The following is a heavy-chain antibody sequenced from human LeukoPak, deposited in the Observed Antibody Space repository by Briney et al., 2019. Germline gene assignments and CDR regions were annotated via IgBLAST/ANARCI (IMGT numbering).Heavy chain of an antibody. Sequence: GGSLRLSCEGSGFTFSSYWMSWVRQAPGKGLEWVANIKQDGSEKYYVDSVKGRFTISRDNSKNSLYLQMNSLRAEDTAMYYCAKHYVRTHDYWGQGTLVTVSS. D-gene: IGHD3-16*01. CDR2: IKQDGSEK. V-gene: IGHV3-7*03. CDR1: GFTFSSYW. J-gene: IGHJ4*02. CDR3: AKHYVRTHDY.